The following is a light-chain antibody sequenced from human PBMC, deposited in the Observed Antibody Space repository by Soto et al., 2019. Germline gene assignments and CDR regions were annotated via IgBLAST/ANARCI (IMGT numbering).Light chain of an antibody. Sequence: QSVLTQPPSASGSPGQSVTISCTGTSSDIGGYNFVSWYQQHPGKAPKLMIYEVSKRPSGVPDRFSGSKSGNTASLTVSGLRGEDEAAYYCSSHAGNNNWGVFGGGTKVTVL. J-gene: IGLJ3*02. CDR1: SSDIGGYNF. V-gene: IGLV2-8*01. CDR3: SSHAGNNNWGV. CDR2: EVS.